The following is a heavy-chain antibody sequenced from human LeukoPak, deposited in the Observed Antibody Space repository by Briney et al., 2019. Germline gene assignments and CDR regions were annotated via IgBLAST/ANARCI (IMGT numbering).Heavy chain of an antibody. Sequence: GASVKVSCKASGYTFTGFYIHWVRPAPGQGLEWMGWIDPNSGGTNYAQKFQGRVTMTGDTSISTAYMELSRLKSDDTAVYYCARDRGPYTRDYWGQGTLVTVSS. J-gene: IGHJ4*02. D-gene: IGHD3-16*01. CDR2: IDPNSGGT. CDR1: GYTFTGFY. CDR3: ARDRGPYTRDY. V-gene: IGHV1-2*02.